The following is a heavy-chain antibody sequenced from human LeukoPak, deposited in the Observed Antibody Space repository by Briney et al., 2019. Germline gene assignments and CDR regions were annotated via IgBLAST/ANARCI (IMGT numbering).Heavy chain of an antibody. J-gene: IGHJ4*02. Sequence: PGGSLRVSCAASGFTFSSYWMGWVRQAPGRGLEWVAYIKGDGSEEYYVDSVKGLFTISRDNAKNSLYLHMNSLRAEDTAVYYCVRVLAVAGPQNGPYFDYWGQGTLVTVSS. D-gene: IGHD6-13*01. CDR3: VRVLAVAGPQNGPYFDY. CDR2: IKGDGSEE. V-gene: IGHV3-7*05. CDR1: GFTFSSYW.